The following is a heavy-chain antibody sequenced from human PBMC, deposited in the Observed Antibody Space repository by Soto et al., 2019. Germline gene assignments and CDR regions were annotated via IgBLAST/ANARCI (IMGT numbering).Heavy chain of an antibody. J-gene: IGHJ5*02. CDR3: ARGGGSYLNWFDP. CDR2: IYSSGST. V-gene: IGHV4-61*01. CDR1: GGSVSSGRYY. D-gene: IGHD1-26*01. Sequence: PSETLSLTCTVSGGSVSSGRYYWSWIRQPPGKGLEWIGYIYSSGSTNYNPSLKSRVTISVDTSKKQFSLKLSSVTAADTAVYYCARGGGSYLNWFDPWGQGTLVT.